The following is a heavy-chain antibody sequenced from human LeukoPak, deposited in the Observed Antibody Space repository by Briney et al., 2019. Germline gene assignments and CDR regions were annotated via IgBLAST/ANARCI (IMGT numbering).Heavy chain of an antibody. CDR3: ARDNYDYVWGSYLVTN. Sequence: AGGSLRLSCAASGFTVSSNYVSWVRQAPGKGLEWVSVIYSGGSTYYADSVKGRFTISRDNSKNTLYLQMNSLRAEDTAVYYCARDNYDYVWGSYLVTNWGQGTLVTVSS. CDR2: IYSGGST. J-gene: IGHJ4*02. V-gene: IGHV3-66*01. D-gene: IGHD3-16*01. CDR1: GFTVSSNY.